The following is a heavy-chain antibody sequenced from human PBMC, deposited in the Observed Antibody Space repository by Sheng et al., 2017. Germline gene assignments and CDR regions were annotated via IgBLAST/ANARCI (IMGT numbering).Heavy chain of an antibody. CDR3: VRENYFDY. Sequence: QVQAGAVWGAEMKKPGASVKVSCKASGFTFTGYFIHWVRQAPGQGLEWMGRMNPNSGGAKYXQKFRGRVTFTRDTSISTAYMELSSLRSDDTAVYFCVRENYFDYWGQGTLVTVSS. CDR1: GFTFTGYF. V-gene: IGHV1-2*06. CDR2: MNPNSGGA. J-gene: IGHJ4*02.